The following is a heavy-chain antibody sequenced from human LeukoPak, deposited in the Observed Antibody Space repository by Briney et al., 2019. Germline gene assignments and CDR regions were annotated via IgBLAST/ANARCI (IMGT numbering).Heavy chain of an antibody. J-gene: IGHJ3*02. CDR2: INHSGST. Sequence: SETLSLTCTVSGGSISSYYWSWIRQPPGKGLEWIGEINHSGSTNYNPSLKSRVTISVDTSKKQFSLKLSSVTAADTAVYHCARGRGYNAFDIWGQGTMVTVSS. CDR1: GGSISSYY. D-gene: IGHD5-18*01. V-gene: IGHV4-34*01. CDR3: ARGRGYNAFDI.